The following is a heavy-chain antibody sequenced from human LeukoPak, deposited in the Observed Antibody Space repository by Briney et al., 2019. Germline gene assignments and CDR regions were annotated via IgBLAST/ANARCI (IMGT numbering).Heavy chain of an antibody. CDR2: IWYDGSNK. CDR1: GFTFSDYY. Sequence: PGGSLRLSCAASGFTFSDYYMSWIRQAPGKGLEWVAVIWYDGSNKYYADSVKGRFTISRDNSKNTLYLQMNSLRAEDTAVYYCARDMDGSGSYSIDYWGQGTLVTVSS. D-gene: IGHD3-10*01. V-gene: IGHV3-33*08. J-gene: IGHJ4*02. CDR3: ARDMDGSGSYSIDY.